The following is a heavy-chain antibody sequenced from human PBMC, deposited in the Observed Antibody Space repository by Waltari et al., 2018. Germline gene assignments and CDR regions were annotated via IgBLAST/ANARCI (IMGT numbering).Heavy chain of an antibody. CDR1: GGSLSSSRYY. CDR2: IYYSGNT. V-gene: IGHV4-39*07. D-gene: IGHD3-10*01. CDR3: ARVWSAPRVRGAPGWFDP. J-gene: IGHJ5*02. Sequence: QLQLQESGPGLVKPSEPLSLTCTVSGGSLSSSRYYWVCIRQPPGKGLEWDGVIYYSGNTYYNPSLKSRVTISIDTSKNQFSLKLSSVTAADTAVYYCARVWSAPRVRGAPGWFDPWGQGTLVTVSS.